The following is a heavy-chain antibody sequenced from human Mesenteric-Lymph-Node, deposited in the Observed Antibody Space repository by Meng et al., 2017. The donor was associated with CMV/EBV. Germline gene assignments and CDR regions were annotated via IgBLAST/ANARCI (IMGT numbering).Heavy chain of an antibody. CDR2: VQSETDGGTT. D-gene: IGHD1-14*01. CDR1: GFSFSNAW. CDR3: TRVRYDWNHADAFDI. Sequence: GESLKISCVASGFSFSNAWMNWVRQAPGKGLEWVGRVQSETDGGTTVYAAPVKGRFTIARDDSKNTLYLQMNSLKSEGTAVYYCTRVRYDWNHADAFDIWGQGTVVTVSS. J-gene: IGHJ3*02. V-gene: IGHV3-15*01.